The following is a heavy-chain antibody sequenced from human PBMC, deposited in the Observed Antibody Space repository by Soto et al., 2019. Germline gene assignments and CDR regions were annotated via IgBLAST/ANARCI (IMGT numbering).Heavy chain of an antibody. CDR1: GFTFSSYS. CDR2: ISSSSSTI. J-gene: IGHJ6*01. D-gene: IGHD2-2*02. Sequence: PGRSLRLSCAASGFTFSSYSMNWVRQAPGKGLEWVSYISSSSSTIYYADSVKGRFTISRDNAKNSLYLQMNSLRDEDTAVYYCARWGGPRANCSSTSCYIWGTFYYYYGMDVWGQGTTVTVSS. CDR3: ARWGGPRANCSSTSCYIWGTFYYYYGMDV. V-gene: IGHV3-48*02.